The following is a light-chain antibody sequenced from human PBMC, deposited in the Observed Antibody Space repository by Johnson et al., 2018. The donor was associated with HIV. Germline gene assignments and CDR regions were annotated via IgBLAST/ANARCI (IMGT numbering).Light chain of an antibody. CDR1: SSNIGRNY. V-gene: IGLV1-51*02. CDR3: GTWDSSLSAGGV. Sequence: QSVLTQPPSVSAAPGQKVTISCSGSSSNIGRNYVSWYQQLPGTAPKLLIYQNTWRPSWIPDRFSGSTSGTSATLGITGLQTGDEADYYCGTWDSSLSAGGVFGTGTKVTVL. CDR2: QNT. J-gene: IGLJ1*01.